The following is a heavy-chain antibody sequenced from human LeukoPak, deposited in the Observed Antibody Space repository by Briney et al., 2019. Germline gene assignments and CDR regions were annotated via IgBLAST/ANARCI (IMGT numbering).Heavy chain of an antibody. D-gene: IGHD5-18*01. J-gene: IGHJ4*02. Sequence: GRSLRLSCAASGFTFDDYAMHWVRQAPGKGLEWVAGIFGSGGSPHYADSVKGRFTISRDNSQNMVYLHINSLRAEDTAVYYCGKTTVGYSSGQKPAWPVDYWGQGTLVTVSS. V-gene: IGHV3-23*01. CDR2: IFGSGGSP. CDR1: GFTFDDYA. CDR3: GKTTVGYSSGQKPAWPVDY.